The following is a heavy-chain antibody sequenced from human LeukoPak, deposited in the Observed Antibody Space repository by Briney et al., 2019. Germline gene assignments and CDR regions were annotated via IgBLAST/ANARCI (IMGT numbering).Heavy chain of an antibody. CDR1: GFTFDDYG. D-gene: IGHD2-15*01. CDR3: ARVKGDGSGSYYLDY. V-gene: IGHV3-72*01. CDR2: IRNKANSYTT. Sequence: GGSLRLSCAASGFTFDDYGMSWVRQAPGKGLEWVGRIRNKANSYTTEYAASVKGRFTISRDDSKNSLYLQMNSLKTEDTAVYYCARVKGDGSGSYYLDYWGQGTLVTVSS. J-gene: IGHJ4*02.